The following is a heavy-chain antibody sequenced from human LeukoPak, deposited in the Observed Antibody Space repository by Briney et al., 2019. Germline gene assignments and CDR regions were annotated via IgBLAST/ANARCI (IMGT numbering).Heavy chain of an antibody. CDR3: VRLDSYGYLVDY. J-gene: IGHJ4*02. V-gene: IGHV4-59*01. Sequence: SETLSLTCTVSGGSISSYYWSWIRQPPGKGQEWIGYIYYSGSTNYNPSLKSRVTISVDTSKNQFSLKLSSVTAADTAVYYCVRLDSYGYLVDYWGQGTLVTVSS. D-gene: IGHD5-18*01. CDR2: IYYSGST. CDR1: GGSISSYY.